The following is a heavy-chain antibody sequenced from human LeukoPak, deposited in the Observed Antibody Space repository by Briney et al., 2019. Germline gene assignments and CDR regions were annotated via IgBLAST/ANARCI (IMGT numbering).Heavy chain of an antibody. Sequence: ASVKVSCKASEYTFSIYNMHWVRQAPGQGLEWMGWMNPNSGNTGYAQKFQGRFTSTRETFISTAYMELSSLRSDDTAVYYCVRAMAPLDTFNYQYAMDVWGQGTMVTVSS. CDR3: VRAMAPLDTFNYQYAMDV. D-gene: IGHD5-24*01. V-gene: IGHV1-8*02. CDR1: EYTFSIYN. CDR2: MNPNSGNT. J-gene: IGHJ6*02.